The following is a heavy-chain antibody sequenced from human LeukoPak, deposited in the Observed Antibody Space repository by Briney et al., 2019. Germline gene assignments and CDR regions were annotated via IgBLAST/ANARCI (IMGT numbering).Heavy chain of an antibody. CDR1: GGSISSGGYY. CDR2: IYYSGST. CDR3: ARGLTLDAFDI. J-gene: IGHJ3*02. V-gene: IGHV4-31*03. Sequence: SETLSLTCTVSGGSISSGGYYWSWIRQHPGTGLEWIGYIYYSGSTYYNPSLKGRVTMSVDTSKNQFSLKLSSVTAADTAVYYCARGLTLDAFDIWGQGTMVTVSS.